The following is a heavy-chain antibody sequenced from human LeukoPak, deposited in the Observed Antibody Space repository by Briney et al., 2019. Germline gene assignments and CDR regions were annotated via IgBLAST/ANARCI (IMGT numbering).Heavy chain of an antibody. Sequence: SGPTLVNPTQTLTLTCSFSGFSLSTRGVGVGWIRQPPGKALEWLALIYWDDDKRYSSSLKSRLTITQDTSKKQVVLTMTNMDPVDTATYFCAHRQDSSSYDKWGQGTLVTVSS. D-gene: IGHD3-22*01. J-gene: IGHJ4*02. V-gene: IGHV2-5*02. CDR3: AHRQDSSSYDK. CDR1: GFSLSTRGVG. CDR2: IYWDDDK.